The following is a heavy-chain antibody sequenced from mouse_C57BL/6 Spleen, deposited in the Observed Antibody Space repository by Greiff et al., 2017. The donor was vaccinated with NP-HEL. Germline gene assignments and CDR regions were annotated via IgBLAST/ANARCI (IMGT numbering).Heavy chain of an antibody. J-gene: IGHJ2*01. CDR2: IYPGSGNT. D-gene: IGHD1-1*01. V-gene: IGHV1-84*01. Sequence: LQESGPELVKPGASVKISCKASGYTFTDYYINWVKQRPGQGLEWIGWIYPGSGNTKYNEKFKGKATLTVDTSSSTAYMQLSSLTSEDSAVYFCARGGYYSGSSHDYFDDRGQGTTLTVAT. CDR1: GYTFTDYY. CDR3: ARGGYYSGSSHDYFDD.